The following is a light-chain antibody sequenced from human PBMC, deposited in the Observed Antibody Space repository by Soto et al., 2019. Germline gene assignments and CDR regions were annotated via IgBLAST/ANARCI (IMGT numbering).Light chain of an antibody. CDR1: HSISIW. J-gene: IGKJ4*01. CDR2: KAS. V-gene: IGKV1-5*03. Sequence: DIQMTQSLSTLSASMGDRVTITCRASHSISIWLACYQQKPGKAPKLLIYKASSLESGVPSRFSGSGSGTEFTLTINSLQPDDFATYYCQQLESYPSTFGGGTRWIS. CDR3: QQLESYPST.